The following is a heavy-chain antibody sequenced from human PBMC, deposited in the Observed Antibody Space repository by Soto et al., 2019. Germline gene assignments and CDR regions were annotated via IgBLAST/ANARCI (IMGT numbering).Heavy chain of an antibody. D-gene: IGHD3-3*01. Sequence: PSETLSLTCTVSGGSISSYYWSWIRQPPGKGLEWIGYIYYSGSTNYNPSLKSRVTISVDTSKNQFSLKLSSVTAADTAVYYCARESRFWSGYCMTNFDYWGQGTLVTVSS. J-gene: IGHJ4*02. V-gene: IGHV4-59*01. CDR1: GGSISSYY. CDR2: IYYSGST. CDR3: ARESRFWSGYCMTNFDY.